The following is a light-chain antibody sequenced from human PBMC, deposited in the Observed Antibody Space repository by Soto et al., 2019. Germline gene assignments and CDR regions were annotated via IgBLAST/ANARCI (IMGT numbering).Light chain of an antibody. J-gene: IGLJ2*01. CDR1: SIDVVGHSF. Sequence: QSALSQPPSASGSPGQSVTISCTGTSIDVVGHSFVSWYQQRPGKAPKLIIYEVIKRPSGVPDRLSGSNSANTASLTVSGLQSWDWGGYYWNFKTEQKNVIFGGGTKLTVL. CDR3: NFKTEQKNVI. CDR2: EVI. V-gene: IGLV2-8*01.